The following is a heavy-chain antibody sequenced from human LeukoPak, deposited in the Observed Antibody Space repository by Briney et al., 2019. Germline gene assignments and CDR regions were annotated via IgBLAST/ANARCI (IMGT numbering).Heavy chain of an antibody. Sequence: GGSLRLSCAASGFTFSSYSMNWVRQAPGKGLEWVAVISHEASAQYYTDTVEGRFTISRDNSKNTLYLQMNSLRVEDTAVYYCAKEKVLLATEAWYFDLWGRGTLVTVSS. CDR1: GFTFSSYS. V-gene: IGHV3-30*18. CDR3: AKEKVLLATEAWYFDL. J-gene: IGHJ2*01. D-gene: IGHD2-15*01. CDR2: ISHEASAQ.